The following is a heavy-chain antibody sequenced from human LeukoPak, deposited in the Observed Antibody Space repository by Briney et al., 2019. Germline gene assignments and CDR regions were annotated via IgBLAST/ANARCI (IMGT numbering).Heavy chain of an antibody. D-gene: IGHD6-19*01. Sequence: PGRSLRLSCAASRFTFSSYAMHWVRQARGKGLEGVAVISYDGSNKYYADSLKGRFTISRDNSKNTLYLQMNSLRAEDTAVYYCARPIAVVGLFDYWGQGTLVTVSS. J-gene: IGHJ4*02. CDR2: ISYDGSNK. CDR1: RFTFSSYA. CDR3: ARPIAVVGLFDY. V-gene: IGHV3-30*04.